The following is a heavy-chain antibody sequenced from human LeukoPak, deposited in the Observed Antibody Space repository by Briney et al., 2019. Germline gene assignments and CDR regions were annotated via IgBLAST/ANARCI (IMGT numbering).Heavy chain of an antibody. Sequence: SETLSLTCTVSGGSISSYYWSWIRQPPGKGLEWIGYIYYSGSTNYNPSLKSRVTISVDTSKNQFSLKLSSVTAANTAVYYCARAPRGYSYDFDYWGQGTLVTVSS. CDR2: IYYSGST. D-gene: IGHD5-18*01. CDR1: GGSISSYY. V-gene: IGHV4-59*01. CDR3: ARAPRGYSYDFDY. J-gene: IGHJ4*02.